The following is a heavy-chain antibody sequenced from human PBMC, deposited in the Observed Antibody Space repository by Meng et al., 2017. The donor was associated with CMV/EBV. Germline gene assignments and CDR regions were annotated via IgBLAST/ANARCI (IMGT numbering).Heavy chain of an antibody. V-gene: IGHV1-69*10. D-gene: IGHD2-15*01. J-gene: IGHJ6*02. CDR2: IIPILGIA. CDR3: AIGGYRYFRCGSCYGMVDG. Sequence: SVKVSCKASGGTFSSYAISWVRQAPGQGLEWMGGIIPILGIANYAQKFQGRVTITTDESTNTAYMELSSLRSEDTAVYYCAIGGYRYFRCGSCYGMVDGWGQGTTVTVSS. CDR1: GGTFSSYA.